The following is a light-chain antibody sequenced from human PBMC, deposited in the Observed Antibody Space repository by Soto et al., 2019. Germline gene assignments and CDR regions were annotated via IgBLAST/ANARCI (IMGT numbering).Light chain of an antibody. CDR2: EVN. Sequence: QSALTQPASVSGSPGQSITISCTGTSSNVGSYKLVSWYQQHPGKAPKLMIFEVNKRPSGVSNRFSGSKSGNTAPLTISGLKVEEEADYNCGSSGGGPPYVFGTGTKLTVL. CDR1: SSNVGSYKL. J-gene: IGLJ1*01. CDR3: GSSGGGPPYV. V-gene: IGLV2-23*02.